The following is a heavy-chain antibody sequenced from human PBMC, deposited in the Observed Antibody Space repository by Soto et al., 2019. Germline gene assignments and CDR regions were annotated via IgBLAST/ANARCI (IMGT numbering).Heavy chain of an antibody. V-gene: IGHV3-7*01. CDR1: GFTFSSYW. CDR3: ARERTHKRAAIYSPAYFDY. CDR2: IKQDGSEK. D-gene: IGHD2-2*02. Sequence: GGSLRLSCAASGFTFSSYWMSWVRQAPGKGLEWVANIKQDGSEKYYVDSVKGRFTISRDNAKNSLYLQMNSLRAEDTAVYYCARERTHKRAAIYSPAYFDYWGQGTLVTVSS. J-gene: IGHJ4*02.